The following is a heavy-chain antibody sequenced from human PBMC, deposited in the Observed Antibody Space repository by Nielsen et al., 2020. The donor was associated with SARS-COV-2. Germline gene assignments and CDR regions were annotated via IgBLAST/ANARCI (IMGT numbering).Heavy chain of an antibody. D-gene: IGHD6-13*01. CDR3: AKGYSSSWSTFDY. V-gene: IGHV3-43D*03. J-gene: IGHJ4*02. CDR2: IHLGAGST. Sequence: GESLKISCAASGFTFHDYAMHWVRQAPGKGLEWVSLIHLGAGSTYYADSVKGRFTISRDNRQNSLYLQMNSLRAEDTALYYCAKGYSSSWSTFDYWGRGTLVTVSS. CDR1: GFTFHDYA.